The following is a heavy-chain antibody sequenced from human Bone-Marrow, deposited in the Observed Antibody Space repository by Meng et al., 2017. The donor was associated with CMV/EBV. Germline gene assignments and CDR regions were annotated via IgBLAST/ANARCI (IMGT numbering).Heavy chain of an antibody. V-gene: IGHV4-61*01. Sequence: SETLSLTCTVSGGSVSSGSYYWSWIRQPPGKGLEWIGYIYYSGSTNYNPSLKSRVTISVDTSKNQFSLKLSSVTAADTAVYYCARGRGSYRSFDYGGQGTLVTVSS. D-gene: IGHD3-16*02. CDR1: GGSVSSGSYY. CDR2: IYYSGST. CDR3: ARGRGSYRSFDY. J-gene: IGHJ4*02.